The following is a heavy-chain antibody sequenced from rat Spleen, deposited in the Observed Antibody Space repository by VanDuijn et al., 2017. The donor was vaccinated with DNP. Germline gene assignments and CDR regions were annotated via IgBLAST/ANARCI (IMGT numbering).Heavy chain of an antibody. D-gene: IGHD1-2*01. CDR3: ARGSSSAW. CDR2: ITYYSGNT. V-gene: IGHV5-7*01. J-gene: IGHJ3*01. Sequence: EVQMVESGGGLVQPGRSLKLSCAASGFTFSDYNMAWVRQTPKKGLEWVAIITYYSGNTYYPDSVKGRFTISRDNAKSSLYLQMDSLRSEDTATYYCARGSSSAWWGQGTQVTVSS. CDR1: GFTFSDYN.